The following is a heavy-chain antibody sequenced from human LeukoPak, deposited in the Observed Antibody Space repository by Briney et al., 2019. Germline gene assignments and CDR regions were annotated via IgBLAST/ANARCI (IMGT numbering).Heavy chain of an antibody. CDR3: ARGYSGSSSDFDY. CDR2: INPNSGGT. V-gene: IGHV1-2*02. CDR1: GYTFTVYY. J-gene: IGHJ4*02. Sequence: ASVKVSCKASGYTFTVYYMHWVRQAPGQGLEWMGWINPNSGGTNYAQKFQGRVTMTRDTSISTAYMELSRLRSDDTAVYYCARGYSGSSSDFDYWGQGTLVAVSS. D-gene: IGHD1-26*01.